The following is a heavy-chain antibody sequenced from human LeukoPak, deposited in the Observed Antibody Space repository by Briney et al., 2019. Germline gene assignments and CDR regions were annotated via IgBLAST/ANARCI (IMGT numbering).Heavy chain of an antibody. Sequence: GGSLRLSCAASGFTFSSYAMSWVRQAPGKGLEWVSSISSSSSYIYYADSVKGRFTISRDNAKNSLHLQMNSLRAEDTAVYYCAKNYYDSSGLFDYWGQGTLVIVSS. CDR3: AKNYYDSSGLFDY. CDR2: ISSSSSYI. J-gene: IGHJ4*02. D-gene: IGHD3-22*01. CDR1: GFTFSSYA. V-gene: IGHV3-21*01.